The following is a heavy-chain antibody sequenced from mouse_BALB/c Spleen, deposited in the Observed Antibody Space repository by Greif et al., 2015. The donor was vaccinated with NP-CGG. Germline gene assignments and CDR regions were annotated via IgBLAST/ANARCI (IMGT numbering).Heavy chain of an antibody. CDR3: AREGNDGYYPGFAY. V-gene: IGHV1-14*01. CDR1: GYTFTSYV. D-gene: IGHD2-3*01. J-gene: IGHJ3*01. Sequence: VQLKQSGPELVKPGASVKMSCKASGYTFTSYVMHWVKQKPGQGLEWIGYINPYNDGTKYNEKFKGKATLTSDKSSSTAYMELSSLTSEDSAVYYCAREGNDGYYPGFAYWGQGTLVTVSA. CDR2: INPYNDGT.